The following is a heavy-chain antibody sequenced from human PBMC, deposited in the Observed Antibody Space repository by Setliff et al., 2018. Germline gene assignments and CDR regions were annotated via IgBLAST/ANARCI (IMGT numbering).Heavy chain of an antibody. CDR2: INPNDGYT. D-gene: IGHD2-15*01. CDR3: IVNMVRPVTGLDS. J-gene: IGHJ4*02. Sequence: ASVKVSCKASGHSLTSNHFHWGRQAPGKGLEWMGTINPNDGYTIYAPAFQGRVAMTTDTSTGTAYMELSGLTSADTGIYYCIVNMVRPVTGLDSWGPGTLVTVSS. V-gene: IGHV1-46*01. CDR1: GHSLTSNH.